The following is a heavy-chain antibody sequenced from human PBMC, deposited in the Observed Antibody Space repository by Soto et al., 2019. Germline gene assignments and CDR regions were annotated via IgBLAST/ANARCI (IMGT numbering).Heavy chain of an antibody. Sequence: GSLRLSCAASGFSVSSNYMSWVRQAPGRGLEWVALIYTGGMTYYADSLRGRFTISRDDSTNTLYLQMNSLRVDDTAVYHCARAQVLRFLEWFPDYWGQGTLVTVSS. CDR3: ARAQVLRFLEWFPDY. CDR2: IYTGGMT. V-gene: IGHV3-53*01. CDR1: GFSVSSNY. D-gene: IGHD3-3*01. J-gene: IGHJ4*02.